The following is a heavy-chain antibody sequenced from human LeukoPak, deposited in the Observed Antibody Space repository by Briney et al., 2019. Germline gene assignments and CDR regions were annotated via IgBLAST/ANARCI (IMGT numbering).Heavy chain of an antibody. CDR3: ARGFRDSSGRKPDY. CDR2: MNPNSGNT. V-gene: IGHV1-8*01. CDR1: GYTFTSYD. D-gene: IGHD3-22*01. J-gene: IGHJ4*02. Sequence: GSVKVSCKASGYTFTSYDINWMRQATGQGLEWMGWMNPNSGNTGYAQKFQDGVTMTRNTSINTAYMELSSLRSEDMAVYYCARGFRDSSGRKPDYWGQGTLVTVSS.